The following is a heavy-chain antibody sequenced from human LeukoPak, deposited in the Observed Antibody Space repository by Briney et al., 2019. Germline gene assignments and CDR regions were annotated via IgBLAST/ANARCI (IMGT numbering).Heavy chain of an antibody. J-gene: IGHJ4*02. CDR2: IYYSGST. V-gene: IGHV4-39*01. CDR3: AIRIAVVPARFDY. CDR1: GDSISSSRYY. D-gene: IGHD2-2*01. Sequence: SETLSLTCTVSGDSISSSRYYWGWIRQPPGKGLEWIGSIYYSGSTYYNTSLKSRVTISVDTSKNQFSLKLSSVTAADTAVYYCAIRIAVVPARFDYWGQGTLVTVSS.